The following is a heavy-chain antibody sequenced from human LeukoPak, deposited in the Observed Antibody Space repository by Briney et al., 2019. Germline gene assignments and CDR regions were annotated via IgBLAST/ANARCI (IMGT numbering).Heavy chain of an antibody. CDR1: GYSFTSYW. Sequence: GEPLKISCKGSGYSFTSYWIGWVRQLPGKGLEWMGIIYPGDSDTSYSPSFQAQVPIPAAKSISTAYLQWSSLKTSDTAMYYCARYGSGYSIEFDYWGQGTLVTVSS. CDR2: IYPGDSDT. CDR3: ARYGSGYSIEFDY. D-gene: IGHD6-19*01. V-gene: IGHV5-51*01. J-gene: IGHJ4*02.